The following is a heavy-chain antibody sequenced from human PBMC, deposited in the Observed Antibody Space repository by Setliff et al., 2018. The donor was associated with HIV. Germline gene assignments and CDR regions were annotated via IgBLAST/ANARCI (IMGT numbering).Heavy chain of an antibody. CDR3: ARDPAPSSSASYFQH. V-gene: IGHV1-2*06. Sequence: ASVKVSCKASGYTFTGYHIHWVRQAPGQGLEWLGRINPNSGSTTYAQKFQGRVTMTRDTSTSTVYMELSSLRSEDTAVYYCARDPAPSSSASYFQHWGQGTPVTVSS. J-gene: IGHJ1*01. CDR1: GYTFTGYH. D-gene: IGHD6-6*01. CDR2: INPNSGST.